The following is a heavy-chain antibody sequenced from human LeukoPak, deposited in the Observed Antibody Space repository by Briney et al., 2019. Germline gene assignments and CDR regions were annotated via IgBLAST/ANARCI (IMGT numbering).Heavy chain of an antibody. D-gene: IGHD3-22*01. CDR1: GFTFSSYA. Sequence: GGSLRLSCAASGFTFSSYAMSWVRQAPGKGLEWVSAISGSGGSTYYADSVKGRFTISRDNSKNTLYLQMNSLRAEDTAVYYRAKAAEANMIVVVHFDYWGQGTLVTVSS. J-gene: IGHJ4*02. CDR2: ISGSGGST. CDR3: AKAAEANMIVVVHFDY. V-gene: IGHV3-23*01.